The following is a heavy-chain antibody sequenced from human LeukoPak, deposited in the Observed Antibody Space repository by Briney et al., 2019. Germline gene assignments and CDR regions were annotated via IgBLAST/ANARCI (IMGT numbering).Heavy chain of an antibody. J-gene: IGHJ3*02. CDR3: ARARSIAVAGSNAFDI. CDR1: GYTFTTYG. Sequence: ASVKVSCKASGYTFTTYGINWVRQAPGQGLEWMGWISAYNGNTNYAQKLQGRVTMTTDTSTSTAYMELRSLRSDDTAVYYCARARSIAVAGSNAFDIWGQGTMVTVSS. D-gene: IGHD6-19*01. CDR2: ISAYNGNT. V-gene: IGHV1-18*01.